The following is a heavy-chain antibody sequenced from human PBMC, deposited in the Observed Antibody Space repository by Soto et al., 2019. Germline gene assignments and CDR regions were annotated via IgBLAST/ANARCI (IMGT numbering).Heavy chain of an antibody. CDR1: AFTFSSYD. D-gene: IGHD3-10*01. V-gene: IGHV3-13*01. CDR2: IGAGSEK. Sequence: PGGSLRLSCAASAFTFSSYDMHWVRQATGKGLEWVSAIGAGSEKYYVDSVKGRFTISRDNAKNSLYLQMNSLRAEDTAVYYCYGSGSYYPFDYWGQGTLVTVSS. CDR3: YGSGSYYPFDY. J-gene: IGHJ4*02.